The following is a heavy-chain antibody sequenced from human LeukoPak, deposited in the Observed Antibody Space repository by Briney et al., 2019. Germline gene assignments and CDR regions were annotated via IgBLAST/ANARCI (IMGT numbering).Heavy chain of an antibody. CDR3: ASTPPYYYDSSGYRPSGWFDP. CDR1: GYTFTGYY. D-gene: IGHD3-22*01. CDR2: INPNSGGT. Sequence: ASVKVSCKASGYTFTGYYMHWVRQAPGQGLEWMGWINPNSGGTNYAQKFQGRVTMTRDTSISTAYMELSRLRSDDTAAYYCASTPPYYYDSSGYRPSGWFDPWGQGTLVTVSS. V-gene: IGHV1-2*02. J-gene: IGHJ5*02.